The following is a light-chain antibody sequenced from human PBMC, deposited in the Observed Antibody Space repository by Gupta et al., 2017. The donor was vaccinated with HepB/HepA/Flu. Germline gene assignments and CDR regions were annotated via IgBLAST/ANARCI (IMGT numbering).Light chain of an antibody. CDR3: QVWDITTAHVV. CDR1: NIGSKN. V-gene: IGLV3-9*01. Sequence: SYGLTPPLSVSVALGQAARFTCGGNNIGSKNVHWYQQKPGQAPVLVIYRDSNRPSEIPERFSGSNSGNTATLTISRAQAGDEADYYCQVWDITTAHVVFGGGTNLTVL. CDR2: RDS. J-gene: IGLJ2*01.